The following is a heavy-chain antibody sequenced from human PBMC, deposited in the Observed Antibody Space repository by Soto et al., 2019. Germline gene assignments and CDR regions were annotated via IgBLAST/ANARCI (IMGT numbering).Heavy chain of an antibody. J-gene: IGHJ6*02. V-gene: IGHV1-18*01. Sequence: PAASVKVSCKASGYTFTTYGISWVRQAPGEGLEWLGWINTHNGNTNYAQNLQGRVFMTADTSTNTAYMELRSLRSDDTAIYYCTREGSAPYYYYAMDAWGQGTTVTVPS. D-gene: IGHD3-10*01. CDR3: TREGSAPYYYYAMDA. CDR2: INTHNGNT. CDR1: GYTFTTYG.